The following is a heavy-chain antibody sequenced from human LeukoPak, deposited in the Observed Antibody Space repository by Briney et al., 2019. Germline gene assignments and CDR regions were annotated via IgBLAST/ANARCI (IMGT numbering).Heavy chain of an antibody. CDR1: GYTFTRYG. CDR3: ARVWDHYYDSSGYYYGGNEHDY. D-gene: IGHD3-22*01. Sequence: ASVKVSCKASGYTFTRYGISWVRQAPGQGLEWMGWISVYNGNTNYAQKFQGRVTMTTDTSTSTAYMGLRSLRSDDTAVYFCARVWDHYYDSSGYYYGGNEHDYWGQGTLVTVSS. CDR2: ISVYNGNT. J-gene: IGHJ4*02. V-gene: IGHV1-18*01.